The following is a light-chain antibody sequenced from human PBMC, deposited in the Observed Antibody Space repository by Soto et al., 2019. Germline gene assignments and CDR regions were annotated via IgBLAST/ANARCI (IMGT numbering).Light chain of an antibody. J-gene: IGKJ4*01. V-gene: IGKV3-20*01. CDR1: QSVSSSY. CDR3: QQYGSSPTLT. CDR2: GAS. Sequence: EIVLTQSPGTLSLSPGERATLSCRASQSVSSSYLAWYQQKPGQAARLLIYGASSRATGIPGRFSGSGSGTAFTLSISRLVPEDFAVYCCQQYGSSPTLTFGGGTKVEIK.